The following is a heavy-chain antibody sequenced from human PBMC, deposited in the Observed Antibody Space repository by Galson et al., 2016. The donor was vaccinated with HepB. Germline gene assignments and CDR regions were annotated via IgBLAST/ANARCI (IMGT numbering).Heavy chain of an antibody. D-gene: IGHD3-3*01. V-gene: IGHV4-38-2*02. CDR2: IYHSGQT. Sequence: SETLSLTCTVSGYSITGGYYWGWIRQPPGEGLQWIGGIYHSGQTYYNPSLKSRITMSVDTSKNQFSLSLRSVTAADTAVYYCAREDFWSGADREFFDYWGQGILVTVSS. CDR1: GYSITGGYY. CDR3: AREDFWSGADREFFDY. J-gene: IGHJ4*02.